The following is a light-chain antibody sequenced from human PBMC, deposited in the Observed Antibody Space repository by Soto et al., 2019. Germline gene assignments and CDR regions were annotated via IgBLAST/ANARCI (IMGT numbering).Light chain of an antibody. V-gene: IGLV2-14*01. J-gene: IGLJ1*01. CDR2: DVS. CDR3: SSYTFGDYV. Sequence: QSALTQPASLSGSPGQSITISCTGTSSDVGGYNYVSWYQQHPGKAPKLMIYDVSNRPSGVSNRFSGSKSGNTASLTISGLQAEDEADYYCSSYTFGDYVFGTGTKLTVL. CDR1: SSDVGGYNY.